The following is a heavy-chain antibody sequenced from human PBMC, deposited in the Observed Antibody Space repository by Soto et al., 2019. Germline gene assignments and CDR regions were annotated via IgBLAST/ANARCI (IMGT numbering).Heavy chain of an antibody. CDR1: GFSFHDYV. J-gene: IGHJ3*02. CDR3: VTPNSDSFSEGFNM. Sequence: EVKLVESGGGLVQPGRSLRLSCAASGFSFHDYVMHWVLQAPGKGLEWVSGISYNSRVIDYADSVKGRFTISRANAENSLYLQMNSLTPEDTALYYCVTPNSDSFSEGFNMWGQGTMVTVSS. D-gene: IGHD1-26*01. CDR2: ISYNSRVI. V-gene: IGHV3-9*01.